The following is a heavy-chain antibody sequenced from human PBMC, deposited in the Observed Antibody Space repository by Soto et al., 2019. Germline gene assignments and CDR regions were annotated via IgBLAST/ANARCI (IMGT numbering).Heavy chain of an antibody. CDR3: AADPGAGYDFWSGYNNFDY. J-gene: IGHJ4*02. CDR1: GFTFTSSA. D-gene: IGHD3-3*01. Sequence: PAKASCKASGFTFTSSAMQWVRQARGQRLEWIGWIVVGSGNTNYAQKFQERVTITRDMSTSTAYMELSSLRSEDTAVYYCAADPGAGYDFWSGYNNFDYWGQGTLVTVS. CDR2: IVVGSGNT. V-gene: IGHV1-58*02.